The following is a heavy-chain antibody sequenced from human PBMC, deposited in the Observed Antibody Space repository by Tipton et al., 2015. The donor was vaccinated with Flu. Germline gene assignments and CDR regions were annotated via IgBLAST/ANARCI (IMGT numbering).Heavy chain of an antibody. D-gene: IGHD6-19*01. CDR2: MYYRGNT. CDR3: ATGLVWRPDF. Sequence: TLSLTCSVSGVSISSGGYYWSWIRHHPGKGLEWIGYMYYRGNTYYNPSLESQVAITLDTSKNQFSLMLSSVTAADTAVYYCATGLVWRPDFWGQGTLVTVAS. J-gene: IGHJ4*02. V-gene: IGHV4-31*01. CDR1: GVSISSGGYY.